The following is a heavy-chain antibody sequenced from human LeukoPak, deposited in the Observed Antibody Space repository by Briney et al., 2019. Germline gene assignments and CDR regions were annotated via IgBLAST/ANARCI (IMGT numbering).Heavy chain of an antibody. Sequence: MSSETLSLTCTVSGGSIGSFYWSWIRQPPGKGLEWIGHMHYSGRTNHSPSLKSRLTISIDKTNNQFSLKLTSVTAADTAIYYCARVASKGGMDVWGQGTTVTVSS. J-gene: IGHJ6*02. CDR2: MHYSGRT. D-gene: IGHD5/OR15-5a*01. V-gene: IGHV4-59*01. CDR3: ARVASKGGMDV. CDR1: GGSIGSFY.